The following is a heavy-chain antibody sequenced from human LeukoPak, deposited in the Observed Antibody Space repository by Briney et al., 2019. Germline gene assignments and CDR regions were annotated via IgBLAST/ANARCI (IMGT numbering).Heavy chain of an antibody. Sequence: SETLSLTCTISGGSISSYSWSWIRQPPGKGLEWIGYIFYSGSTNYNPSLKSRVTISVDTSKNQFSLKLSSVTAADTAVYYCANSTIASSGYFDYWGQGTLVTVSS. D-gene: IGHD3-22*01. CDR1: GGSISSYS. V-gene: IGHV4-59*08. CDR2: IFYSGST. J-gene: IGHJ4*02. CDR3: ANSTIASSGYFDY.